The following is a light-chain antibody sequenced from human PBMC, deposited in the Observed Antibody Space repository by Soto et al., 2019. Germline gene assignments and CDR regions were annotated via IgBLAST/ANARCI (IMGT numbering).Light chain of an antibody. J-gene: IGLJ3*02. V-gene: IGLV1-47*01. CDR1: SSNIGSHF. CDR2: RDG. Sequence: QSVLTQPPSASGTPGQSLTISCSGSSSNIGSHFVYWYQHLPGTAPKLLIFRDGQRPSGVPARFFGSKSGTSASLAITGLRSEDEADYYCAVWDQSLTRWVFGGGTKVTVL. CDR3: AVWDQSLTRWV.